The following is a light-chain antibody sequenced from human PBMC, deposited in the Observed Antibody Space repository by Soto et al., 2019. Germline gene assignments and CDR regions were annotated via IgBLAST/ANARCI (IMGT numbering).Light chain of an antibody. J-gene: IGKJ2*01. CDR2: AAS. V-gene: IGKV1-27*01. CDR3: QKYNSAPHT. CDR1: QGISNH. Sequence: DVQKTKCPSSLSASVGDRVTITCRASQGISNHLAWYQQKPGKVPKLLIYAASTLQSGVPSRFSGSGSGTDFTLTISSLQPEDVATYYCQKYNSAPHTFGQGTKLEIK.